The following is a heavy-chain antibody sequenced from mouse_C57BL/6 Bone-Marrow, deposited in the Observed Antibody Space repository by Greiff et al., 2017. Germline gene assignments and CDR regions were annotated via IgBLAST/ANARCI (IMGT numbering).Heavy chain of an antibody. J-gene: IGHJ4*01. CDR3: ARGGYYGSSDYYARDY. CDR1: GYTFTDYY. D-gene: IGHD1-1*01. CDR2: INPNNGGT. Sequence: EVQLQQSGPELVKPGASVKISCKASGYTFTDYYMNWVKQSPGKSLEWIGDINPNNGGTSYNQKFKGKATLTVDKSSSTAYMELRSLTSEDSAVYYCARGGYYGSSDYYARDYWGQGTSVTVSS. V-gene: IGHV1-26*01.